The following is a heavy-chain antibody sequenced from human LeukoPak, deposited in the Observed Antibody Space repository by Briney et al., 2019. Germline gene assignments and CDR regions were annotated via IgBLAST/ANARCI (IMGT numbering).Heavy chain of an antibody. CDR1: GFTFDDYA. CDR3: AKDISSSPRHMDV. CDR2: ISWNSGSI. D-gene: IGHD6-13*01. V-gene: IGHV3-9*03. J-gene: IGHJ6*03. Sequence: PGRSLRLSCAASGFTFDDYAMHWVRQAPGKGLEWVSGISWNSGSIGYADSVKGRFTISRDNAKNSLYLQMNSLRAEDMALYYCAKDISSSPRHMDVWGKGTPVTVSS.